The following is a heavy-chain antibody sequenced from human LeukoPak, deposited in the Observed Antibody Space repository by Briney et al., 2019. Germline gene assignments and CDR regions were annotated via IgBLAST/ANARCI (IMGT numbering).Heavy chain of an antibody. CDR2: ITDSGGDT. Sequence: GGSLRLSCAASGFTFSNYAMSWVRQTPEKGLEWVSAITDSGGDTYHADSVEGRFSISRDNSKNILYMQMNSLRVEDTAMYYCAKGSRSSRPYYFDFWGQGTLVTVSS. J-gene: IGHJ4*02. CDR3: AKGSRSSRPYYFDF. CDR1: GFTFSNYA. V-gene: IGHV3-23*01. D-gene: IGHD6-6*01.